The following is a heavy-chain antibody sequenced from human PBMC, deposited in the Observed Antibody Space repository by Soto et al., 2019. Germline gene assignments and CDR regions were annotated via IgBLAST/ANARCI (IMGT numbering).Heavy chain of an antibody. CDR1: GGSISSYY. D-gene: IGHD6-13*01. CDR2: IYYSGST. CDR3: AREFKAASSSWFDP. J-gene: IGHJ5*02. V-gene: IGHV4-59*01. Sequence: PSETLSLTCTVSGGSISSYYWSWIRQPPGKGLEWIGYIYYSGSTNYNPSLKSRVTISVDTSKNQFSLKLSSVTAVDTAVYYCAREFKAASSSWFDPWGQGTLVTVSS.